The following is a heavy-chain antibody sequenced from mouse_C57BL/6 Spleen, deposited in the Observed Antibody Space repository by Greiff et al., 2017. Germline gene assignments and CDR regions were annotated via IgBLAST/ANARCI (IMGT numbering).Heavy chain of an antibody. J-gene: IGHJ4*01. V-gene: IGHV1-31*01. CDR2: IYPYNGVS. Sequence: VQLMQSGPELVKPGASVTISCKASGYSFTGYYMHWVKQSHGNILDWIVHIYPYNGVSSYHQKFKGKATLTIDKSSSTSYMELRSLTSEDSAVYYCAHGRDIDYWGQGTSVTVSS. CDR3: AHGRDIDY. CDR1: GYSFTGYY.